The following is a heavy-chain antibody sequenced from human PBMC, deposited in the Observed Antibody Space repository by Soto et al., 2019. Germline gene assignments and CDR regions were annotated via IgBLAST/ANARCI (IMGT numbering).Heavy chain of an antibody. Sequence: EVQLVESGGGLVKPGGSLRLSCAASGFTFSNAWMSWVRQAPGKGLEWVGRIKSKTDGGTTDYAAPVKGRFTISRDDSKNTLYLQMNSLKTEDTAVYYCTRHYYGSGSYTYWGQGTLVTVSS. D-gene: IGHD3-10*01. J-gene: IGHJ4*02. V-gene: IGHV3-15*01. CDR2: IKSKTDGGTT. CDR1: GFTFSNAW. CDR3: TRHYYGSGSYTY.